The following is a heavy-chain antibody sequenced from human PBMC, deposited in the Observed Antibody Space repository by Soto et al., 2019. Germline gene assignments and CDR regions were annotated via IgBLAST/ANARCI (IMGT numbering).Heavy chain of an antibody. CDR1: GGTFNNYA. D-gene: IGHD5-12*01. J-gene: IGHJ4*02. CDR2: IIPIFNSA. CDR3: AREVTVASYSFDF. V-gene: IGHV1-69*01. Sequence: VQLVQSGAKVKRPGSSVKVSCKASGGTFNNYALSWVRQAPGQGLEWMGGIIPIFNSANYAQKFQVRVTITADDSTSTAYMELRSLRPDDTAVYYCAREVTVASYSFDFWGQGTLVTVSS.